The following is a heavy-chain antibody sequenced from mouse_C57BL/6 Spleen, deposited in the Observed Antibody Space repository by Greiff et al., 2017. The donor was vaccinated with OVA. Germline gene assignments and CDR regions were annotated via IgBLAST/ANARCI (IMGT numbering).Heavy chain of an antibody. V-gene: IGHV1-81*01. CDR1: GYTFTSYG. CDR3: ARDPLLAMDY. Sequence: VKLMESGAELARPGASVKLSCKASGYTFTSYGISWVKQRTGQGLEWIGEIYPRSGNTYYNEKFKGKATLTADKSSSTAYMELRSLTSEDSAVYFCARDPLLAMDYWGQGTSVTVSS. D-gene: IGHD1-1*01. CDR2: IYPRSGNT. J-gene: IGHJ4*01.